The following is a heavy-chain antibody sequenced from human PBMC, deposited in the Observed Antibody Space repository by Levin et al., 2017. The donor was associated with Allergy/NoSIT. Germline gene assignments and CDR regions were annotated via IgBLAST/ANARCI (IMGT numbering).Heavy chain of an antibody. V-gene: IGHV3-30*03. J-gene: IGHJ4*02. CDR1: GLNFNNYG. CDR3: AARVFDY. Sequence: GGSLRLSCAVSGLNFNNYGMNWVRQAPGKGLEWVALISGGGNDGFYTDSVRGRFTISRDNSKNTLYLQMNSLRPDDTAVSYCAARVFDYWGQGTLVAVSS. CDR2: ISGGGNDG.